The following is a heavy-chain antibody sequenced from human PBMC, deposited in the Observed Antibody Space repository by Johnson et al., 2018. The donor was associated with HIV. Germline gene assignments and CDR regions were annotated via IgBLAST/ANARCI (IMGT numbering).Heavy chain of an antibody. CDR1: GFTFDDYG. J-gene: IGHJ3*02. D-gene: IGHD3-22*01. Sequence: VQLVESGGGVVRPGGSLRLSCAASGFTFDDYGMSWVRQAPGKGLEWVSGINWNGGSTASADSVKGRFTISRDNAKNSLYLQMSTLRAEDTAFYYCARGFSSGYNDAFDIWGQGTMVTVSS. CDR3: ARGFSSGYNDAFDI. CDR2: INWNGGST. V-gene: IGHV3-20*04.